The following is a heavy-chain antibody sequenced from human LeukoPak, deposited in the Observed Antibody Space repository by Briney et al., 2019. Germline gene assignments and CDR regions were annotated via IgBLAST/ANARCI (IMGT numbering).Heavy chain of an antibody. CDR2: ISSNGGST. CDR3: ARDKASGLRYFDWLTDP. V-gene: IGHV3-64*01. Sequence: GGSLRLSRAASVFTFSSYAMHLVRQAPGKGLEYVSAISSNGGSTYYANSVKGRFTISRDNSKNALYLQMGSLRAEDMAVYYCARDKASGLRYFDWLTDPWGQGTLVTVSS. D-gene: IGHD3-9*01. CDR1: VFTFSSYA. J-gene: IGHJ5*02.